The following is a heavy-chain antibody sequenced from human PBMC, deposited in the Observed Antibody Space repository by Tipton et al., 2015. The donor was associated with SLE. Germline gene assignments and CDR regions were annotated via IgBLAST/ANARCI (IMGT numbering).Heavy chain of an antibody. Sequence: TLSLTCTVLGGSISRINYYWGWIRQPPGKGLEWIGSVLYSGSTYYNPSLKSRVTISVDPAKNQFSLKLTPVTAADTAVYYCARGMVTWRGAILGVDVWGQGTTVNVSS. J-gene: IGHJ6*02. CDR3: ARGMVTWRGAILGVDV. V-gene: IGHV4-39*07. CDR1: GGSISRINYY. CDR2: VLYSGST. D-gene: IGHD2-21*02.